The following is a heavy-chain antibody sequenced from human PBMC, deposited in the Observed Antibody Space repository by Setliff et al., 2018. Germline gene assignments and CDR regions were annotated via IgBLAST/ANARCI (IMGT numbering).Heavy chain of an antibody. Sequence: GGSLRLSCAASGFTFSSYWMSWVRQATGKWLEWVANIKQDGSEKYYVDSLKGRFTISRYNAKYSLYLQMNSLRAEDTAVYYCAREGRVLQFLEWLGNYYYYGRDVWGQGTTVTVSS. CDR3: AREGRVLQFLEWLGNYYYYGRDV. D-gene: IGHD3-3*01. CDR2: IKQDGSEK. CDR1: GFTFSSYW. J-gene: IGHJ6*02. V-gene: IGHV3-7*01.